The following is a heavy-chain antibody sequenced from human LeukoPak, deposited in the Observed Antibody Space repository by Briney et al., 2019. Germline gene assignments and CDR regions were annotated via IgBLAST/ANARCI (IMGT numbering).Heavy chain of an antibody. CDR1: GGSFSGYY. D-gene: IGHD5-12*01. CDR2: INHSGST. V-gene: IGHV4-34*01. Sequence: SETLSLTRAVYGGSFSGYYWSWIRQPPGKGLEWIGEINHSGSTNYNPSLKSRVTISVDTSKNQFSLKLSSVTAADTAVYYCARGRGYSGYDPRGDYWGQGTLVTVSS. CDR3: ARGRGYSGYDPRGDY. J-gene: IGHJ4*02.